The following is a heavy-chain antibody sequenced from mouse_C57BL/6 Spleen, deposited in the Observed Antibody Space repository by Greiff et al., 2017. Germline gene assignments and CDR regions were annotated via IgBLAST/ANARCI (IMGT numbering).Heavy chain of an antibody. Sequence: EVNVVESGGGLVQPKGSLKLSCAASGFTFNTYAMHWVRQAPGKGLEWVARRRSKSSNYATYYADSVKDRFTISREDSQSMLYLQMNSLKTEDTSIYYWVREGGNYPWFAYWGQGTLVTVSA. J-gene: IGHJ3*01. V-gene: IGHV10-3*01. CDR3: VREGGNYPWFAY. CDR2: RRSKSSNYAT. CDR1: GFTFNTYA. D-gene: IGHD2-1*01.